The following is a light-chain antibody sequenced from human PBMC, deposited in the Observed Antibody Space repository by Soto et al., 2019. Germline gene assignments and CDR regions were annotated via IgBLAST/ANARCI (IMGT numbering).Light chain of an antibody. CDR2: DAS. CDR3: QQRSNWPLT. V-gene: IGKV3-11*01. Sequence: IVLTQSPATLSLSPGERATHSCRASQSVSSYLAWYQQKPGQAPRLLIYDASNRASGIPARFSGSGSGTDFTLTISSLEPEDFAVYYCQQRSNWPLTFGGGTKV. CDR1: QSVSSY. J-gene: IGKJ4*01.